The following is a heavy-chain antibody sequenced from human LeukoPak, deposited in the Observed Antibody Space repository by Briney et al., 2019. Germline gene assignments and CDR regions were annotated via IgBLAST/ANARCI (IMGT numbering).Heavy chain of an antibody. Sequence: GGSLRLSCAASGFSFSTYWMSWVRQAPGKGLEWVATIKDGGSEKYYVDSVKGRFTISRDNAGNSVHLQMNSLRAEDTAVYYCARGGHRNLDYWGQGALVTVSS. J-gene: IGHJ4*02. V-gene: IGHV3-7*05. CDR3: ARGGHRNLDY. CDR1: GFSFSTYW. CDR2: IKDGGSEK.